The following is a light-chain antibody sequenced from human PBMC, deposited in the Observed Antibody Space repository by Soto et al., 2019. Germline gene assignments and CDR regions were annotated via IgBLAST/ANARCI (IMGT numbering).Light chain of an antibody. V-gene: IGLV2-14*01. J-gene: IGLJ2*01. CDR2: DVS. CDR1: SSDVGGYNY. Sequence: QSALTQPASVSGSPGQSITISCTGTSSDVGGYNYVSWYQQHPGKAPKLMIYDVSNRPSGVSNRFSGSKSGNTASLTSSGLQAEDEADYYSSSYTSSSTLVVFGGGTKVTVL. CDR3: SSYTSSSTLVV.